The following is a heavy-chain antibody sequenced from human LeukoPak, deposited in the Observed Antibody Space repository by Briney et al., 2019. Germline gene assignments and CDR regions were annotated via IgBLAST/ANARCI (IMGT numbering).Heavy chain of an antibody. Sequence: SGGSLRLSCEASGFIFSHLGMHWVRQAPGKGLEWVAVTWFNENNKHYAESMKGRFTISRDNSKNTLYLHMSSLSAEDTAVYYCAREWPRDQSYYYYGMDVWGQGTTVTVSS. J-gene: IGHJ6*02. V-gene: IGHV3-33*01. CDR1: GFIFSHLG. D-gene: IGHD2-2*01. CDR2: TWFNENNK. CDR3: AREWPRDQSYYYYGMDV.